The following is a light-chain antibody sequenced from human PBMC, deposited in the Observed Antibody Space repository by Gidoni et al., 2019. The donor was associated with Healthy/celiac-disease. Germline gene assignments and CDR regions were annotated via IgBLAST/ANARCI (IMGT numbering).Light chain of an antibody. CDR1: KLGDKY. CDR2: QDS. J-gene: IGLJ2*01. V-gene: IGLV3-1*01. CDR3: QAWDSSTVV. Sequence: SYALTPPPSVSVSPGQTASITCSGDKLGDKYACWSQQKPGQSPVLVIYQDSKRPSGIPERFSGSNSGNTATLTISGTQAMDEADYYCQAWDSSTVVFGGGTKLTVL.